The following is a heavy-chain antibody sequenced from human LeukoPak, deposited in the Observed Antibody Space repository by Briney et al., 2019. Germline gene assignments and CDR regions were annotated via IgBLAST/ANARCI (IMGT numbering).Heavy chain of an antibody. V-gene: IGHV3-23*01. CDR1: GLTFSSYV. CDR3: SPSRGDSSGYYYVY. Sequence: PGGSLRLSCTASGLTFSSYVMSWVRQAPGKGLEWVSTISGTGGSTFYADSVRGRFTISRDNSKSTMYLQMNSLRAEDTATYYCSPSRGDSSGYYYVYWGQGTLVTVSS. D-gene: IGHD3-22*01. J-gene: IGHJ4*02. CDR2: ISGTGGST.